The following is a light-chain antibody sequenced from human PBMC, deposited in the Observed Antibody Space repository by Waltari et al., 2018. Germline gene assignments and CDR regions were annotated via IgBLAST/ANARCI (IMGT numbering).Light chain of an antibody. Sequence: EIVLTQSPGTLSLSPGERAALSCRASQSISKNRLAWYQQKPGQTPRLLIYDASFRAAGIPDRFSGSGSGTDFTLTISRLEPEDVAVYYCQHYGGSPLVTFGHGTKVHVK. CDR3: QHYGGSPLVT. CDR2: DAS. V-gene: IGKV3-20*01. CDR1: QSISKNR. J-gene: IGKJ3*01.